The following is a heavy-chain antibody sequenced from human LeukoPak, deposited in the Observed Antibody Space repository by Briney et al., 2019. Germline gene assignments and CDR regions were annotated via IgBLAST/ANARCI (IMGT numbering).Heavy chain of an antibody. CDR3: ARVYSGATYYFDY. Sequence: GGSLRLSCAASGFTFSSYPMSWVRQAPGKGLEWVSSISSSSSYIYYADSVKGRFTISRDNAKNSLYLQMNSLRAEDTAVYYCARVYSGATYYFDYWGQGTLVTVSS. V-gene: IGHV3-21*01. D-gene: IGHD1-26*01. CDR1: GFTFSSYP. CDR2: ISSSSSYI. J-gene: IGHJ4*02.